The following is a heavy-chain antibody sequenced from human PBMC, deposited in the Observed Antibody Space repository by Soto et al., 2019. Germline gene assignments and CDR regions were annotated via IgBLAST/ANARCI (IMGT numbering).Heavy chain of an antibody. J-gene: IGHJ4*02. CDR2: ISFDGTTK. V-gene: IGHV3-30*04. CDR1: GFGFDSYG. Sequence: VQLLESGGGVVQPGRSPRLSCSASGFGFDSYGMLWVRQAPGKGPEWVAFISFDGTTKYYADSVRGRFTISRDNSENTLYLQLDAVRPEDTAQYYCAREGVFGLVKIVPPDYWGQGAQVTVSS. D-gene: IGHD3-10*01. CDR3: AREGVFGLVKIVPPDY.